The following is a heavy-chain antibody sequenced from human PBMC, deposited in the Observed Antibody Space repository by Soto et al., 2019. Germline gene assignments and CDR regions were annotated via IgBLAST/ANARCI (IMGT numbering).Heavy chain of an antibody. Sequence: EVQLVESGGGIVQPGGSLRLSCAASGFTFSSYWMHWVRQAPGKGLVWVSRINSDGSRTSYADSAKGRFTISRDNAKNTVYLQMNSRRAEDTAVYYCARGDGDYADGNGYLGRDWGPGDLVAVCS. CDR1: GFTFSSYW. CDR2: INSDGSRT. D-gene: IGHD5-18*01. CDR3: ARGDGDYADGNGYLGRD. V-gene: IGHV3-74*01. J-gene: IGHJ4*02.